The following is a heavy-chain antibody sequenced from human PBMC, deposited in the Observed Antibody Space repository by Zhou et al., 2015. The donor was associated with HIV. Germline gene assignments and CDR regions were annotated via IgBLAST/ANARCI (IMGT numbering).Heavy chain of an antibody. CDR1: GGTFSNYA. CDR2: IIPIFVTA. J-gene: IGHJ6*02. V-gene: IGHV1-69*12. D-gene: IGHD3-10*01. Sequence: QVQLVQSGAEVKKPGSSVKVSCKASGGTFSNYAISWVRQAPGQGLEWVGGIIPIFVTANYAQKFQVRVTITADESTSTAYMELSSLRSEDTAVYYCATRRSVPIMVRGVTSDYYYGMDVWGQGTTVTVSS. CDR3: ATRRSVPIMVRGVTSDYYYGMDV.